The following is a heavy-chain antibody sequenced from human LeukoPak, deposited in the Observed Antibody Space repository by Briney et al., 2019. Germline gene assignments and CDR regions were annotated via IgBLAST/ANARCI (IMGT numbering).Heavy chain of an antibody. D-gene: IGHD3-16*02. V-gene: IGHV3-49*04. CDR2: IRSKAYGGTT. CDR1: GFTFGDYA. J-gene: IGHJ4*02. CDR3: TRGIGSYRYYFDY. Sequence: GGSLRLSCTASGFTFGDYAMSWVRQAPGKGLEWVGFIRSKAYGGTTEYAASVKGRFTISRDDSKSIAYLQMNSLKTEDTAVYYCTRGIGSYRYYFDYWGQGTLVTVSS.